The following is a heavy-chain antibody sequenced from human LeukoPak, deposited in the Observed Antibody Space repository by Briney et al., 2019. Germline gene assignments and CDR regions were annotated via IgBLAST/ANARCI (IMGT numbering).Heavy chain of an antibody. J-gene: IGHJ4*02. Sequence: PGGSLRLSCAASGFTFSSYGMHWVRQAPGKGLEWVAFIRYDGSNKYYADSVKGRFTISRDNSKNTLYLQMNSLRAEDTAVYYCAKDYGYYGPYFGYWGQGTLVTVSS. CDR3: AKDYGYYGPYFGY. CDR1: GFTFSSYG. CDR2: IRYDGSNK. V-gene: IGHV3-30*02. D-gene: IGHD1-26*01.